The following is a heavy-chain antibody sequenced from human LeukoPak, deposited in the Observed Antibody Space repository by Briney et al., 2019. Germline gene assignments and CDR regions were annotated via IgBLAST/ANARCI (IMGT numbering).Heavy chain of an antibody. CDR2: INPNSGGT. Sequence: GASVKVSCKASGYTFTGYYMHWVRQAPGQGLEGMGWINPNSGGTNYAQKFQGRVTMTRDTSISTAYMELSRLRSDDTAVYYCARVIRKNYGDYEPLGYWGQGTLVTVSS. CDR3: ARVIRKNYGDYEPLGY. CDR1: GYTFTGYY. V-gene: IGHV1-2*02. J-gene: IGHJ4*02. D-gene: IGHD4-17*01.